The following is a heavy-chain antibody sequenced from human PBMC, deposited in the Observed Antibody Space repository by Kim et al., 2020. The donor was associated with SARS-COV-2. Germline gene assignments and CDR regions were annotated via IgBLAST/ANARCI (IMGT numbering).Heavy chain of an antibody. Sequence: SVKVSCKASGGTFSSYAISWVRQAPGQGLEWMGGIIPIFGTANYAQKFQGRVTITADESTSTAYMELSSLRSEDTAVYYCARSVYGGYYYGSGSFQTDAFDIWGQGTMVTVSS. D-gene: IGHD3-10*01. CDR2: IIPIFGTA. J-gene: IGHJ3*02. CDR1: GGTFSSYA. CDR3: ARSVYGGYYYGSGSFQTDAFDI. V-gene: IGHV1-69*13.